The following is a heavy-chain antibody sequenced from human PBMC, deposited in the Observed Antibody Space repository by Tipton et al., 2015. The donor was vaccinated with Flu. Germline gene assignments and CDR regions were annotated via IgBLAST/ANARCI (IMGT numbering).Heavy chain of an antibody. V-gene: IGHV4-39*01. CDR3: ARHSSSARGWFDP. J-gene: IGHJ5*02. D-gene: IGHD3-10*01. CDR2: IYYSGST. Sequence: TLSLTCTVSGDSISSSSYYWGWIRQPPGEGLEWIGSIYYSGSTNYNPSLKSRVTISVDTSKNQFSLKLSSVTAADTAVYYCARHSSSARGWFDPWGQGTLVTVSS. CDR1: GDSISSSSYY.